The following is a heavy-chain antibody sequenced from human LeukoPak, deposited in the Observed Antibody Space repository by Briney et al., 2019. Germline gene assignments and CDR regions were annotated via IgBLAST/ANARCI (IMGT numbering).Heavy chain of an antibody. V-gene: IGHV4-34*01. Sequence: SETLSLTCAVYGGSFSGYYWSWIRQPPGKGLEWIGEINHSGSTNYSPSLKSRVTISVDTSKNQFSLKLSSVAAADTAVYYCARVGSSSSWVYYYYYMDVWGKGTTVTVSS. CDR2: INHSGST. CDR1: GGSFSGYY. D-gene: IGHD6-6*01. J-gene: IGHJ6*03. CDR3: ARVGSSSSWVYYYYYMDV.